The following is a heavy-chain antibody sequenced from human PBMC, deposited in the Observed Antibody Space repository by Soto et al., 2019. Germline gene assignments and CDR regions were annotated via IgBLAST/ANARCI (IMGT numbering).Heavy chain of an antibody. CDR2: ILYDGSNK. J-gene: IGHJ4*02. CDR3: ARVGDY. CDR1: GFTFSSYA. Sequence: QVQLVESGGGVVQPGRSLRLSCAASGFTFSSYAMHWVRQAPGKGLEWVAVILYDGSNKYYADSVKGRFTISRDNSKNTLYLQMNSLRAEDTAVYYCARVGDYWGQGTLVTVSS. V-gene: IGHV3-30-3*01. D-gene: IGHD3-16*01.